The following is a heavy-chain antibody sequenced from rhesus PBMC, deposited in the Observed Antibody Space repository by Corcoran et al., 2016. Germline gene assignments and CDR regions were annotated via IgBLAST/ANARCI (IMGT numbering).Heavy chain of an antibody. CDR3: ARYDRMGGTYGLDS. CDR2: IYWDDDK. Sequence: QVTLKESGPALVKPTQTLTLTCTFSGFPLTTSGLGVGWIRKPPGKALEWLALIYWDDDKRYSTSLKSRLTNSKDPSKNQVVLTMTNIDPLDTATYYCARYDRMGGTYGLDSWGQGVVVTVSS. CDR1: GFPLTTSGLG. D-gene: IGHD1-44*02. J-gene: IGHJ6*01. V-gene: IGHV2-174*01.